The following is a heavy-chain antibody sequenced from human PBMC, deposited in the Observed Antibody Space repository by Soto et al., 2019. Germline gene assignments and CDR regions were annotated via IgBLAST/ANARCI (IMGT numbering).Heavy chain of an antibody. Sequence: QVELVESGEGGVQPGGSRGLSVVGSGFGFSGYPFPWVRQPPGKGLEWMAVISSDGNNKNYADSVRGRFTISRDDSKNRVYLQMNSLRPDDTAVYYCARNHYEDYWGQGTLVTVSS. D-gene: IGHD3-22*01. V-gene: IGHV3-30-3*01. CDR2: ISSDGNNK. CDR3: ARNHYEDY. J-gene: IGHJ4*02. CDR1: GFGFSGYP.